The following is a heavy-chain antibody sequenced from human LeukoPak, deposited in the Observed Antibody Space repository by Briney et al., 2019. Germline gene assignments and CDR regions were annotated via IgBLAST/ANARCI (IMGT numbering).Heavy chain of an antibody. CDR1: GGSISSYY. D-gene: IGHD3-3*01. CDR3: ASTYYDFWSGDYYGMDV. CDR2: IYYSGST. J-gene: IGHJ6*02. Sequence: SETLSLTCTVSGGSISSYYWSWIRQPPGKGLEWIGYIYYSGSTNYNPSLKSRVTISVDTSKNQFSLKLSSVTAADTAVYYCASTYYDFWSGDYYGMDVWGRGTTVTVSS. V-gene: IGHV4-59*08.